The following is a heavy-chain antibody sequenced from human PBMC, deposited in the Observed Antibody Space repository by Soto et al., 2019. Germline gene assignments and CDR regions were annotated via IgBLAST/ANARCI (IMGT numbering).Heavy chain of an antibody. CDR3: AREDFWSFGDYFDY. CDR1: GFTFSSYW. Sequence: PGGSLRLSCAASGFTFSSYWMSWVRQAPGKGLEWVANIKQDGSEKYYVDSVKGRFTISRDNAKNSLYLQMNSLRAEDTAVYYCAREDFWSFGDYFDYWGQGTLVTVSS. V-gene: IGHV3-7*01. J-gene: IGHJ4*02. D-gene: IGHD3-3*01. CDR2: IKQDGSEK.